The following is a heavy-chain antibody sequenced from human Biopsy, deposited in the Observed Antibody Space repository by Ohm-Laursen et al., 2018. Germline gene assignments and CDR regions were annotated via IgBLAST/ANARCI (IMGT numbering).Heavy chain of an antibody. D-gene: IGHD3-3*01. CDR2: VYNGGIT. Sequence: SETLSLTCIVSGGSISSSTTYYWAWLRQPPGKGLEWIGHVYNGGITNYNPSLKSRVTISKDTSKNQFSLQVNSVTAADTAVYYCARTPRDSFWSGSYKRGLWFDPWGQGTLVIVSS. CDR1: GGSISSSTTYY. V-gene: IGHV4-39*07. J-gene: IGHJ5*02. CDR3: ARTPRDSFWSGSYKRGLWFDP.